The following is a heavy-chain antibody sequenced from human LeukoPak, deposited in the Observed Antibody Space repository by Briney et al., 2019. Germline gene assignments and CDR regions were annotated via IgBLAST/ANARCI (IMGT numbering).Heavy chain of an antibody. D-gene: IGHD5-24*01. CDR2: ISGSGGST. J-gene: IGHJ4*02. CDR3: AKDERDGYNYFDY. V-gene: IGHV3-23*01. CDR1: GFTFSSFA. Sequence: PGGSLRLSCAASGFTFSSFAMTWVRQAPGKGLEWVSVISGSGGSTYYADSVKGRFTISRDNSQNTLFLQMNSLRAEDTAVYYCAKDERDGYNYFDYWGQGTLVTVSS.